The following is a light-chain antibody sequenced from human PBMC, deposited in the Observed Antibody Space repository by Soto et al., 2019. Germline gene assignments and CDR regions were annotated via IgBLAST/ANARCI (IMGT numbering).Light chain of an antibody. V-gene: IGLV2-8*01. CDR1: KSDIGVYDF. J-gene: IGLJ1*01. CDR3: KSYARSNPYV. Sequence: QSALTQPPSASGSPGQSVTISCTGTKSDIGVYDFVSWYHHHPGKAPRLIIYEVVQRPSGVPDRFSGSKSGNTASLTVSGLQAGDQADYFCKSYARSNPYVCGSGTQVTV. CDR2: EVV.